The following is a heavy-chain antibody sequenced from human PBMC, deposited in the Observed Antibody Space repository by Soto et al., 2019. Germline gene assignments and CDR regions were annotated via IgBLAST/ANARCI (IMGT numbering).Heavy chain of an antibody. CDR2: ISAYNGNT. Sequence: ASVKVSCKAFGYTITSNGISWVRQAPGQGLEWIGWISAYNGNTAYAQEIQGRVTLTKDTSTSTAYMELRSLRSDDTAVYYCARQYCRTMRCLPYGMDVWGQGTPVTV. CDR1: GYTITSNG. D-gene: IGHD2-2*01. J-gene: IGHJ6*02. V-gene: IGHV1-18*01. CDR3: ARQYCRTMRCLPYGMDV.